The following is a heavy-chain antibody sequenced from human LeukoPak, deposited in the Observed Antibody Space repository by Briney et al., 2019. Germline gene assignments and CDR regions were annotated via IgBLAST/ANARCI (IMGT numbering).Heavy chain of an antibody. CDR3: ARIRGPTVYTYYMDV. J-gene: IGHJ6*03. V-gene: IGHV3-48*04. CDR2: ISPGSTTI. D-gene: IGHD4-17*01. CDR1: GFTFRGHG. Sequence: GQSLRLSCAASGFTFRGHGMNWVRQAPGKGLEWVSYISPGSTTIYYAESVQGRFTVSRDDAKNSLYLQVNSLSAEDTAVYYCARIRGPTVYTYYMDVWGKGTTVTISS.